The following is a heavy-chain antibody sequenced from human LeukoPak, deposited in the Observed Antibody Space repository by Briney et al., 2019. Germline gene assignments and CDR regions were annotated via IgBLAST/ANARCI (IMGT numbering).Heavy chain of an antibody. J-gene: IGHJ6*02. CDR3: ARATIFGVVDHYYGMDV. Sequence: SETLSLTCAVSGGSISSGGYSWSWIRQPPGKGLEWIGYIYHSGSTYYNPSLKSRVTISVDRSKNQFSLKLSSVPAADTAVYYCARATIFGVVDHYYGMDVWGQGTTVTVSS. CDR1: GGSISSGGYS. D-gene: IGHD3-3*01. V-gene: IGHV4-30-2*01. CDR2: IYHSGST.